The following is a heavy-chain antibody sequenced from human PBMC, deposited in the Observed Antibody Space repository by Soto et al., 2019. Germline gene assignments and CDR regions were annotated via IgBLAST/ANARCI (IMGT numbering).Heavy chain of an antibody. CDR2: ISVSGGTT. CDR1: GFTFRNYA. Sequence: PGGSLRLSCAASGFTFRNYATNWVRQAPGKGLERVSGISVSGGTTYYADSVKGRFTVSRDNSKNTVFLQMNSLRAEDTAVYFCAKGMYYYDSSGYRLFDYWGQGTLVTVSS. J-gene: IGHJ4*02. V-gene: IGHV3-23*01. CDR3: AKGMYYYDSSGYRLFDY. D-gene: IGHD3-22*01.